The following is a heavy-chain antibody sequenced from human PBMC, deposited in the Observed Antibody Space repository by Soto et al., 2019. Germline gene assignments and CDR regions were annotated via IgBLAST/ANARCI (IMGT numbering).Heavy chain of an antibody. CDR2: IYYSGST. CDR3: ARHLLLTGYESYWYFDL. Sequence: SETLSLTCTVSVGSISSYYWSWIRQPPGKGLEWIGYIYYSGSTNYNPSLKSRVTISVDTSKNQFSLKLSSVTAADTAVYYCARHLLLTGYESYWYFDLWGRGTLVTVS. CDR1: VGSISSYY. D-gene: IGHD3-9*01. V-gene: IGHV4-59*08. J-gene: IGHJ2*01.